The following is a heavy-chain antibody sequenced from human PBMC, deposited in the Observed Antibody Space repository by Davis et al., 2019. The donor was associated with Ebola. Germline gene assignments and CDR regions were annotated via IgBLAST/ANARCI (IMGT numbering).Heavy chain of an antibody. V-gene: IGHV1-58*01. Sequence: SVKVSCKASGLTFTNSAVQWVRQARGQHLEWIGWIAVGSGNTIYAQKFEQRVTLTRDMSTSTVYMDLSSLRSDDTAMYYCAAVTNWGNYYGLDVWGQGTTVTVSS. CDR3: AAVTNWGNYYGLDV. CDR2: IAVGSGNT. CDR1: GLTFTNSA. J-gene: IGHJ6*02. D-gene: IGHD7-27*01.